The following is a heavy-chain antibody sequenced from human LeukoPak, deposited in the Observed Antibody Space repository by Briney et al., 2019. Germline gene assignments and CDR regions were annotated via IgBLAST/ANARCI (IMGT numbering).Heavy chain of an antibody. J-gene: IGHJ4*02. CDR1: GASISSYY. Sequence: SETLSLTCTVSGASISSYYWSWIRQPPGKGLEWIGYIYYSGSTYYNPSLKSRVTISVDTSKNQFSLKLSSVTAADTAVYYCARILPYYDSSGYYPVGYYFDYWGQGTLVTVSS. CDR2: IYYSGST. D-gene: IGHD3-22*01. V-gene: IGHV4-59*06. CDR3: ARILPYYDSSGYYPVGYYFDY.